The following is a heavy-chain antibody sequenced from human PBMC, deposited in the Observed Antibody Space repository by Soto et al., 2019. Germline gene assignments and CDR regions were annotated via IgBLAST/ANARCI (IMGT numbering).Heavy chain of an antibody. J-gene: IGHJ4*02. CDR1: GFTLSNYG. CDR2: LSFDGGNK. CDR3: AIDFRALTTDAMFICDV. V-gene: IGHV3-30*03. Sequence: GGSLRLSCAASGFTLSNYGMHWIRQAPGKGLEWVAVLSFDGGNKYYADSVQGRFIISRDNSKNTLYLQMSSLRPEDTAIYYCAIDFRALTTDAMFICDVWGQGDLVTV. D-gene: IGHD4-17*01.